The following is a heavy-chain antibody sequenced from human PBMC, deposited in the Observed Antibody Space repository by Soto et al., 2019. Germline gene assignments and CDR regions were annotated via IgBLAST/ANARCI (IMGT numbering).Heavy chain of an antibody. Sequence: ASVKVSCKASGYALNNFGMHWVRQAPGQRLEWMGCISAANASTKYSQKFQGRVTITRDTSASTAYMELGSLRSDDTAVYYCARATLRYYAMDVWGQGTTVTVSS. V-gene: IGHV1-3*01. CDR2: ISAANAST. CDR3: ARATLRYYAMDV. CDR1: GYALNNFG. J-gene: IGHJ6*02.